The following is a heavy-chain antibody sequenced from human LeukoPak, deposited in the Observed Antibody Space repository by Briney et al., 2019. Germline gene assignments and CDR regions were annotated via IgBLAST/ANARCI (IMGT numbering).Heavy chain of an antibody. D-gene: IGHD3-10*01. Sequence: ASVKVSCKASGGTFSSYAISWVRQAPGQGLEWMGGIIAIFGTANYAQKFQGRVTITADESTSTAYMELSSLRSEDTAVYYCARAGGGYTTGSYWGQGTLVTVSS. CDR1: GGTFSSYA. J-gene: IGHJ4*02. CDR2: IIAIFGTA. V-gene: IGHV1-69*01. CDR3: ARAGGGYTTGSY.